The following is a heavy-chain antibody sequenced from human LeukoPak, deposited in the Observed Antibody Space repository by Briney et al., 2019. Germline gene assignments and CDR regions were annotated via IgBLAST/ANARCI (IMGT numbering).Heavy chain of an antibody. V-gene: IGHV1-2*02. D-gene: IGHD6-13*01. Sequence: ASVKVSCKASGYTFTGYYMHWVRQAPGQGLEWMGWINPNSGGTNYAQKFQGRVTMTRDTSISTAYMELSRLRSDDTAVYYCARESTGIAEAGEGFDPWGQGTLVTVSS. CDR2: INPNSGGT. CDR3: ARESTGIAEAGEGFDP. CDR1: GYTFTGYY. J-gene: IGHJ5*02.